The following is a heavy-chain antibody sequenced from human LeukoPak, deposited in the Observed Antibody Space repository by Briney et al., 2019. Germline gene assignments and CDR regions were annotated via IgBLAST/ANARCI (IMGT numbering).Heavy chain of an antibody. J-gene: IGHJ4*02. CDR3: ATANYYGSGSYTSEFDY. V-gene: IGHV1-2*02. D-gene: IGHD3-10*01. Sequence: GASVKVSCKASGYTFTGYYIHWVRQAPGQGLEWMGWINPNSADTYYAQKFQGRVTMTEDTSTDTAYMELSSLRSEDTAVYSCATANYYGSGSYTSEFDYWGQGTLVTVSS. CDR2: INPNSADT. CDR1: GYTFTGYY.